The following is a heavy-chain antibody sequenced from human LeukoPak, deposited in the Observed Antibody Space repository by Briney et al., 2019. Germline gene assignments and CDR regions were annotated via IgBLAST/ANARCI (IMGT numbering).Heavy chain of an antibody. CDR2: IYDSETT. CDR3: ATRPGGSTWHGVFDF. D-gene: IGHD6-13*01. V-gene: IGHV4-59*11. J-gene: IGHJ4*02. Sequence: PSETLSLTYTVSGVSMRNHYWSWIRQPPGKGLEWIGYIYDSETTNYNPSLKSRVTMSLDTSKNQFSLKLSSVTAADTALYYCATRPGGSTWHGVFDFWSRGTLVTVSS. CDR1: GVSMRNHY.